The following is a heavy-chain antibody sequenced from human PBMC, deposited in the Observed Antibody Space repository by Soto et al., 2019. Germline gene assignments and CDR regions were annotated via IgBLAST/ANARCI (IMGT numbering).Heavy chain of an antibody. CDR2: ISDNDGST. Sequence: PGGSLRLSCAASGFTFRNYALSWVRQAPGKGLEWVSGISDNDGSTYYADSVKGRFTISRDNSKNTLYLQMNSLRAEDAAVYYCARRDYFDSNGYYYYYYFDNWGQGTLVTV. J-gene: IGHJ4*02. V-gene: IGHV3-23*01. CDR3: ARRDYFDSNGYYYYYYFDN. CDR1: GFTFRNYA. D-gene: IGHD3-22*01.